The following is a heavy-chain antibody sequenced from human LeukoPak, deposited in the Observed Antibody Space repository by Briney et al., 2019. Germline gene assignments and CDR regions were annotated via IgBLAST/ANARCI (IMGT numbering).Heavy chain of an antibody. J-gene: IGHJ4*02. CDR3: ARMRGDSSSWINDFDY. CDR2: IFSNDEK. D-gene: IGHD6-13*01. CDR1: GFSLSNARMG. V-gene: IGHV2-26*01. Sequence: SGPVLMKPTETLTLTCTVSGFSLSNARMGVSWIRQPPGKALEWLAHIFSNDEKSYSTSLKSRLTISKDTSKSQVVLTMTNMDPVDTATYYCARMRGDSSSWINDFDYWGQGTLVTVSS.